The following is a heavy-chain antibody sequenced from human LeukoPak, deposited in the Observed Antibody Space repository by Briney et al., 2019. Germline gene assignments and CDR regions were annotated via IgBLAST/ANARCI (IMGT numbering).Heavy chain of an antibody. CDR3: ARVGHYCSSTSCYNGMYGYYYYMDV. V-gene: IGHV4-31*03. J-gene: IGHJ6*03. CDR1: GGSISSGGYY. D-gene: IGHD2-2*02. Sequence: SQTLSLTCTVSGGSISSGGYYWSWIRQHPGKGLEWIGYIYYSGSTYYNPSLKSRVTISVDTSKNQFSLKLSSVTAADTAVYYCARVGHYCSSTSCYNGMYGYYYYMDVWGKGTTVTVS. CDR2: IYYSGST.